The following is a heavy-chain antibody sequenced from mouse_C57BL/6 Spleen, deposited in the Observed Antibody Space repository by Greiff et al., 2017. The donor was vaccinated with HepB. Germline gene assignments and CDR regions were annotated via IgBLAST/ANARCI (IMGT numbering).Heavy chain of an antibody. CDR1: GYTFTSYW. J-gene: IGHJ2*01. CDR3: AGAYGSSSFDY. CDR2: IDPSDSYT. D-gene: IGHD1-1*01. V-gene: IGHV1-69*01. Sequence: VKLQQPGAELVMPGASVKLSCKASGYTFTSYWMHWVKQRPGQGLEWIGEIDPSDSYTNYNQKFKGKSTLTVDKSSSTAYMQLSSLTSEDSAVYYCAGAYGSSSFDYWGQGTTLTVSS.